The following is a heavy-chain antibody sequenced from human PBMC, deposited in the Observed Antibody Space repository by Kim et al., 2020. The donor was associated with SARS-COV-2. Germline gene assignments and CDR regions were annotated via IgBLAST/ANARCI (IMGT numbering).Heavy chain of an antibody. Sequence: YAAPVKSRFTISRDDSKNTLYLQMNSLKTEDTAVYYCTTVGMATIRLFDYWGQGTLVTVSS. CDR3: TTVGMATIRLFDY. J-gene: IGHJ4*02. V-gene: IGHV3-15*01. D-gene: IGHD5-12*01.